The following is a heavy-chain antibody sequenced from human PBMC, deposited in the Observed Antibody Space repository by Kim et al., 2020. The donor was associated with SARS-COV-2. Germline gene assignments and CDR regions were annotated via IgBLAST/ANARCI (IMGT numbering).Heavy chain of an antibody. V-gene: IGHV1-3*01. Sequence: ASVKVSCKASGYTFSNYAMHWVRQAPGQRLEWMGWINAGSGNTEYSQKFQGRLIITRDTSASTAYMELSSRRSEDTAVYYGARGGAVLRFLEWLSSYFDYWGQGTLVTVSS. CDR1: GYTFSNYA. CDR2: INAGSGNT. CDR3: ARGGAVLRFLEWLSSYFDY. D-gene: IGHD3-3*01. J-gene: IGHJ4*02.